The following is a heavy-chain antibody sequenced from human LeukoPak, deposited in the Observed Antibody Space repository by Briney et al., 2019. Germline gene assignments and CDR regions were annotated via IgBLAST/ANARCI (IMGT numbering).Heavy chain of an antibody. V-gene: IGHV6-1*01. CDR2: TYYKSKWYT. Sequence: SQTLSLTCAISGASVSGNSVAWNWIRQSPSRGLEWLGRTYYKSKWYTDYAPSVKSRITIDPDTSKNQFSLRLNSVGPEDTAVYYCAGGFSINWPAAFGFWGQGTLVTVSS. CDR1: GASVSGNSVA. J-gene: IGHJ3*01. CDR3: AGGFSINWPAAFGF. D-gene: IGHD6-13*01.